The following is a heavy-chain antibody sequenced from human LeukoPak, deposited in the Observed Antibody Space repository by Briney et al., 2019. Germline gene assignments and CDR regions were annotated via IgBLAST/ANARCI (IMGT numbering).Heavy chain of an antibody. J-gene: IGHJ5*02. Sequence: PSETLSLTCAVYGGSFSGYYWSWIRQPPGRGLEWIGEINHSGSTNYNPSLKSRVTISVDTSKNQFSLKLSSVTAADTAVYYCVRLRGRPWGQGTLVTVSS. CDR3: VRLRGRP. CDR2: INHSGST. V-gene: IGHV4-34*01. CDR1: GGSFSGYY.